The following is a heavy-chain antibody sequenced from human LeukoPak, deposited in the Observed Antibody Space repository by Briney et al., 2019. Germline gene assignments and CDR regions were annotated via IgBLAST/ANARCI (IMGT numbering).Heavy chain of an antibody. CDR1: GYTLTELS. V-gene: IGHV1-24*01. Sequence: ASVKVSCKVSGYTLTELSMHWVRQAPGKGLEWMGGFDPEDGETIYAQKFQGRVTMTEDTSTDTAYMELSSLRSEDTAVYYCASFLVGAPGSWFDPWGQGTLVTVSS. D-gene: IGHD1-26*01. CDR3: ASFLVGAPGSWFDP. CDR2: FDPEDGET. J-gene: IGHJ5*02.